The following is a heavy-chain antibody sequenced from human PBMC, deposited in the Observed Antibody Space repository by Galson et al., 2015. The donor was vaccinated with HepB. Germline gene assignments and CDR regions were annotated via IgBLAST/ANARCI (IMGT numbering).Heavy chain of an antibody. D-gene: IGHD3-3*01. CDR1: GFTVSSNY. J-gene: IGHJ4*02. CDR2: IYSGGST. CDR3: ATSRYDFWSGYYRD. V-gene: IGHV3-53*01. Sequence: SLRLSCAASGFTVSSNYMSWVRQAPGKGLEWVSVIYSGGSTYYADSVKGRFTISRDNSKNTLYLQMNSLRAEDTAVYYCATSRYDFWSGYYRDWGQGTLVTVSS.